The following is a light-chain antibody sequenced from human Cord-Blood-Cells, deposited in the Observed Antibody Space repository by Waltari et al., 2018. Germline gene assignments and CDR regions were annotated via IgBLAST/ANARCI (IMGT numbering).Light chain of an antibody. V-gene: IGLV1-47*01. CDR1: SSNIGSNH. J-gene: IGLJ2*01. CDR2: RNN. Sequence: QSVLTQPPSASGTPGQRVTISCSGSSSNIGSNHVSCYQQLPGTAPKLLIYRNNPRPSGVPDRFSGSKSGTSASLAISGLRSEDEADYYCAAWDDSLSAVVFGGGTKLTVL. CDR3: AAWDDSLSAVV.